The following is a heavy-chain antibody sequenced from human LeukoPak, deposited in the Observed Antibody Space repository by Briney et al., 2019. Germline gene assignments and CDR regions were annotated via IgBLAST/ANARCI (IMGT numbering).Heavy chain of an antibody. CDR3: ARDWDRITMVRGVIITDY. J-gene: IGHJ4*02. Sequence: SETLSLTCTVSGGSISSSSYYWGWIRQPPGEGLEWIGSIYYSGSTYYNPSLKSRVTISVDTSKNQFSLKLSSVTAADTAVYYCARDWDRITMVRGVIITDYWGQGTLVTVSS. V-gene: IGHV4-39*07. D-gene: IGHD3-10*01. CDR1: GGSISSSSYY. CDR2: IYYSGST.